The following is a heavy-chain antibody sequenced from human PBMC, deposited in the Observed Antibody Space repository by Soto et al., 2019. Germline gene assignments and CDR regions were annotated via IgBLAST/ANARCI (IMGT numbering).Heavy chain of an antibody. D-gene: IGHD1-7*01. CDR1: GFTFSNYA. CDR2: ISGGGGASKT. CDR3: AKCIQWELPFDS. J-gene: IGHJ4*02. Sequence: GGSLRLSCAASGFTFSNYAMSWVRQAPGKGLEWVSAISGGGGASKTYYAVSVKGRFTISRDNSKNTLFLQMNSLRADDTAVYSCAKCIQWELPFDSWGQGTLVTVSS. V-gene: IGHV3-23*01.